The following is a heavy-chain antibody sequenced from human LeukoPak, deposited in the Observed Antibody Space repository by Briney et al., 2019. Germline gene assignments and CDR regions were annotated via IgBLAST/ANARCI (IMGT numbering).Heavy chain of an antibody. V-gene: IGHV5-51*01. Sequence: GESLKISCKASGYSFTSYWIGWVRQMPGTGLEWMGISYPGDSDTRYSPSFRGQVTISADKSISTAYLQWSSLKASDTAMYYCASQYSNTWYANYYYFGMDVWGQGTTVTVSS. J-gene: IGHJ6*02. D-gene: IGHD6-13*01. CDR3: ASQYSNTWYANYYYFGMDV. CDR2: SYPGDSDT. CDR1: GYSFTSYW.